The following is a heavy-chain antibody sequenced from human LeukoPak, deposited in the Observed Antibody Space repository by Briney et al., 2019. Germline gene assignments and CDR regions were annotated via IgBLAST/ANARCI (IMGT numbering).Heavy chain of an antibody. CDR3: ARETWRYLDF. Sequence: GRSLRLSCAASGFTFSSYAMHWVRQAPGKGLEWVAVISYDGSNNYYADSVKGRFTISRDNSKNTLYLQMNSLRAEDTAVYYCARETWRYLDFWGQGTLVNGSS. J-gene: IGHJ4*02. V-gene: IGHV3-30*01. D-gene: IGHD1-1*01. CDR1: GFTFSSYA. CDR2: ISYDGSNN.